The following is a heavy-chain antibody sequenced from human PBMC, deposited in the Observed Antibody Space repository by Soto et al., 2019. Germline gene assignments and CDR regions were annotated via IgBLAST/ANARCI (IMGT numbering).Heavy chain of an antibody. CDR2: ISGGGDST. Sequence: GGSLRLSCAASGFTFSYYAMSWVRRAPGKGLEWVSGISGGGDSTYYADSVKGRFTISRDNSKNTLYLQMNSLTAEDTAVYYCAKDLLMITFGGVIAHFDCWGQGTLVTVSS. D-gene: IGHD3-16*02. CDR3: AKDLLMITFGGVIAHFDC. J-gene: IGHJ4*02. CDR1: GFTFSYYA. V-gene: IGHV3-23*01.